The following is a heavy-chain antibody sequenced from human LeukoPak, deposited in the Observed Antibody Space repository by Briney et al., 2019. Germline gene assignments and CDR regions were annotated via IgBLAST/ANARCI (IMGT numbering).Heavy chain of an antibody. Sequence: PSETLSLTCTVSGGSISSGSYYWSWIRQPAGKGLEWVGRIYTSGSTNYNPSLKSRVTISVDTSKNQFSLKLSSVTAADTAVYYCARFGGANFDYWGQGTLVTVSS. J-gene: IGHJ4*02. CDR3: ARFGGANFDY. D-gene: IGHD2-21*01. CDR2: IYTSGST. CDR1: GGSISSGSYY. V-gene: IGHV4-61*02.